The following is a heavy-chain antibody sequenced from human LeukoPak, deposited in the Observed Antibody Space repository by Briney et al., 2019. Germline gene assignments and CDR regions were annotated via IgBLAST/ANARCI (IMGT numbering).Heavy chain of an antibody. V-gene: IGHV4-39*01. CDR3: ASLYCSGGICYSGLGSADY. Sequence: SETLSLTCTVSGGSISSYYWDWIRQPPGKGLEWIGSIYYSGSTYYNPSLKSRVTISVDTSKNQFSLKLSSVTAADTAVYFCASLYCSGGICYSGLGSADYWGRGTLVTVSS. J-gene: IGHJ4*02. D-gene: IGHD2-15*01. CDR2: IYYSGST. CDR1: GGSISSYY.